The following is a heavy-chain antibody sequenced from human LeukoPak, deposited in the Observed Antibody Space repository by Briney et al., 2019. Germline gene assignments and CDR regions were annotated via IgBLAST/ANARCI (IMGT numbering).Heavy chain of an antibody. CDR3: ARETPPYGPLDY. CDR1: GGTFSSYA. CDR2: INPSVGDT. V-gene: IGHV1-46*01. J-gene: IGHJ4*02. D-gene: IGHD3-10*01. Sequence: ASVKVSCKASGGTFSSYAISWVRQAPGQGLEWMGIINPSVGDTNYAQKFKGRVTMTRDTSTSTVYMELSSLRSEDTAVYYCARETPPYGPLDYWGQGTLVTVSS.